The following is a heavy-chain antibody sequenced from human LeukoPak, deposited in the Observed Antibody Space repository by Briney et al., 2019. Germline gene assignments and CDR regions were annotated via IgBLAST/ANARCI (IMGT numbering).Heavy chain of an antibody. CDR3: ARTRYGSQYYFDY. CDR1: GYTFTGYY. Sequence: ASVKVSCKASGYTFTGYYMHWMRQAPGQGLEWMGWINPNGGGTYYAQKFQDRVTMTRDTSISTAYMELSRLISDDTAAYYCARTRYGSQYYFDYWGQGTLVTVSS. J-gene: IGHJ4*02. CDR2: INPNGGGT. V-gene: IGHV1-2*02. D-gene: IGHD3-10*01.